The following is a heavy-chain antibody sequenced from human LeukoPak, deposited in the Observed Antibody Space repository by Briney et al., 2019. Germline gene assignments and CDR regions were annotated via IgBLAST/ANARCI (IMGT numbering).Heavy chain of an antibody. J-gene: IGHJ4*02. CDR3: ARIISGGGVIVPYYFDY. CDR2: IYHSGST. D-gene: IGHD3-16*02. V-gene: IGHV4-4*02. CDR1: GGSISSSNW. Sequence: LRRTLSLTCAVSGGSISSSNWWSWVRQPPGKGLEWIGEIYHSGSTNYNPSLKSRVTISVDTSKNQFSLKLSSVTAADTAVYYCARIISGGGVIVPYYFDYWGQGTLVTVSS.